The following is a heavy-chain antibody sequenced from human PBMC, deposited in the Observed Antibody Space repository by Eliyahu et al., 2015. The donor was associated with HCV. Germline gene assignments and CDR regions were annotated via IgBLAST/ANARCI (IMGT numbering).Heavy chain of an antibody. CDR2: SRNKADTYTT. CDR1: GFTFSXHY. Sequence: EVQLVESGGGLVQPGGSLRLSCAASGFTFSXHYXXXVRXAPGKGLEWVGRSRNKADTYTTEYAASVKGRFTISRDDSKNSLFLQMNSLKTEDTAVYYCAREAGIVGSTRGTYYHYFYMDVWGKGTTVTVSS. J-gene: IGHJ6*03. CDR3: AREAGIVGSTRGTYYHYFYMDV. V-gene: IGHV3-72*01. D-gene: IGHD1-26*01.